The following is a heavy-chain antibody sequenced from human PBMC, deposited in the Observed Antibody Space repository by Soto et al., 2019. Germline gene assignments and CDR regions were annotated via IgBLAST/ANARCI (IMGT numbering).Heavy chain of an antibody. CDR3: PRGGRTSVRGFIMRRSWFEP. V-gene: IGHV1-8*01. D-gene: IGHD3-10*02. Sequence: QVQLVQSGAEVKKPGASVKVSCKASGYTFTSYDINWVRQATGQGLEWMGWMNPNSGNTGDAQKFQGRVTMTRNTSIRTPYRELSSQRSEDTAVNYWPRGGRTSVRGFIMRRSWFEPWGEGPLDMVSS. CDR2: MNPNSGNT. J-gene: IGHJ5*02. CDR1: GYTFTSYD.